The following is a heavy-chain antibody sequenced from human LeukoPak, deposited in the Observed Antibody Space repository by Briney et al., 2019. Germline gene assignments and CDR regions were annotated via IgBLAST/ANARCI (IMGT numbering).Heavy chain of an antibody. Sequence: SETLSLTCTVSGDSISSSSYYWGWIRQPPGKGLEWIGSMYYSGRTYYNPSLKSRATISVDMSKNQFSLKLSSVTAADTAVYYCARGEYQLLRYFDLWGRGTLVTVSS. D-gene: IGHD2-2*01. V-gene: IGHV4-39*07. CDR3: ARGEYQLLRYFDL. CDR1: GDSISSSSYY. CDR2: MYYSGRT. J-gene: IGHJ2*01.